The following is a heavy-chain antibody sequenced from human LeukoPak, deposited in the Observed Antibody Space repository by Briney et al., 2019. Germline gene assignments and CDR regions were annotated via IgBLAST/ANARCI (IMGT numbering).Heavy chain of an antibody. CDR3: ARDRVLNYYYYMDV. J-gene: IGHJ6*03. CDR1: GFTFSSYG. CDR2: INSDGSST. Sequence: GGSLRLSCAASGFTFSSYGMNWVRQAPGKGLVWVSRINSDGSSTSYADSVKGRFTISRDNAKNTLYLQMNSLRAEDTAVYYCARDRVLNYYYYMDVWGKGTTVTISS. V-gene: IGHV3-74*01.